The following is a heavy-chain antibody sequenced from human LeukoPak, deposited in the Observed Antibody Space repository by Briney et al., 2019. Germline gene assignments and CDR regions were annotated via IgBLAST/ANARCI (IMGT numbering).Heavy chain of an antibody. V-gene: IGHV4-39*07. J-gene: IGHJ5*02. CDR1: GGSISSSSYY. Sequence: SETLSLTCTVSGGSISSSSYYWGWIRQPPGKGLEWIGSVYYSGSTYYNPSLKSRVTISVDTSKNQFSLKLSSVTAADTAVYYCARVIAFGCSSTSCYNWFDPWGQGTLVTVSS. CDR3: ARVIAFGCSSTSCYNWFDP. D-gene: IGHD2-2*01. CDR2: VYYSGST.